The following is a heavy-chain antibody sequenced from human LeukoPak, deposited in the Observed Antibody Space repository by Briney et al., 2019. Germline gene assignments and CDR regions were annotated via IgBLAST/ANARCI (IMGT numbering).Heavy chain of an antibody. CDR2: IKQDGSEK. V-gene: IGHV3-7*01. D-gene: IGHD5-24*01. Sequence: GGSLRLSCVASGFTFSSRDWMTWVRQAPGKGLEWVANIKQDGSEKNYVDSVKGRFTISRDNAKNSLYLQLSSLRVEDMAIYYCARDGETATPWALDLWGQGTMVTVSS. CDR1: GFTFSSRDW. J-gene: IGHJ3*01. CDR3: ARDGETATPWALDL.